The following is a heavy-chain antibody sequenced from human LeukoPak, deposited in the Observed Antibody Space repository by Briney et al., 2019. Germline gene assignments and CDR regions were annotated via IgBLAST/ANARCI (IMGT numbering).Heavy chain of an antibody. CDR1: GYTFTGYY. CDR3: ARDDSSYLDY. D-gene: IGHD3-22*01. V-gene: IGHV1-2*02. CDR2: INPNSGAT. J-gene: IGHJ4*02. Sequence: ASVKVSCKASGYTFTGYYIHWVRQAPGQGLEWIGWINPNSGATSYAQSFQGRVTMTRDTSISTVYMELSGLRFDDTAVFYCARDDSSYLDYWGQGTLVIVSS.